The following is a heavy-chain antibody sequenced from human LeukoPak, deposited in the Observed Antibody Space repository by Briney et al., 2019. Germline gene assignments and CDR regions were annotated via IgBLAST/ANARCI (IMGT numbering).Heavy chain of an antibody. CDR1: GYPISSGYY. V-gene: IGHV4-38-2*02. J-gene: IGHJ5*02. D-gene: IGHD6-13*01. CDR2: IYHSGRT. Sequence: SETLSLTCTVSGYPISSGYYWGWIRQPPGRGLEWIGSIYHSGRTYYNPSLKSRVTISVDKSKNQFSLKLSSVTAADTAVYYCAREPPRGIARLDNWFDPWGQGTLVTVSS. CDR3: AREPPRGIARLDNWFDP.